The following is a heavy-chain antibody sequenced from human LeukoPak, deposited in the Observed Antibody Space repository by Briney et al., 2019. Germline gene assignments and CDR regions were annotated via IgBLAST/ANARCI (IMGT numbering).Heavy chain of an antibody. J-gene: IGHJ6*03. CDR1: GGSISGGSYY. D-gene: IGHD6-13*01. CDR3: AKGDSGGSSWYWVDYYYYMDV. CDR2: IYTSGST. Sequence: SETLSLTCTVSGGSISGGSYYWSWIRQPAGKGLEWIGRIYTSGSTNYNPSLKSRVTISVDTSKSQFSLKLSSVTAADTAVYYCAKGDSGGSSWYWVDYYYYMDVWGKGTTVTVSS. V-gene: IGHV4-61*02.